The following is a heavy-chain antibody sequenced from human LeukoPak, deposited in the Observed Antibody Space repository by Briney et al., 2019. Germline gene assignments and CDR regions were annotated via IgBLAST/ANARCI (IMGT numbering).Heavy chain of an antibody. CDR1: GFTVSSNY. CDR2: ISGSGGSI. V-gene: IGHV3-23*01. J-gene: IGHJ4*02. D-gene: IGHD3-22*01. CDR3: AKVLGHYDSSGYSNFDY. Sequence: GGSLRLSCAASGFTVSSNYMSWVRQAPGKGLEWVSAISGSGGSIYYADSVKGRFTISRDNSKNTLYLQMNSLRAEDTAVYYCAKVLGHYDSSGYSNFDYWGQGTLVTVSS.